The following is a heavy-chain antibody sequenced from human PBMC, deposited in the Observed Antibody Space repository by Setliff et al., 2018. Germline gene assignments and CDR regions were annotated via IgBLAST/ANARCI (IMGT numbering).Heavy chain of an antibody. Sequence: ASVKVSCKASGYTSTTNALHWVRQAPGQRLEWMGWITAGYGDTKYSQKFQGRVTISADESARTAYMELSSLRFEDTAVYYCARDTRDKYDTSGYYLSFDSWGQGALVTVSS. CDR3: ARDTRDKYDTSGYYLSFDS. D-gene: IGHD3-22*01. CDR1: GYTSTTNA. J-gene: IGHJ4*02. CDR2: ITAGYGDT. V-gene: IGHV1-3*01.